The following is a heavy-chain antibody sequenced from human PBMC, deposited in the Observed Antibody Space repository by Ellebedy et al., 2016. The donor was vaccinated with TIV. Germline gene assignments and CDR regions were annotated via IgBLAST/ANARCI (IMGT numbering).Heavy chain of an antibody. J-gene: IGHJ4*02. CDR1: GFTFGNYA. D-gene: IGHD4-23*01. CDR2: ILGTGYNT. V-gene: IGHV3-23*01. Sequence: GESLKISCAASGFTFGNYAMDWVRQAPGKGLEWVATILGTGYNTYYADSVRGRFTISRDNSKNTLYLQMSSLRAEDTAVYYCSFKGVATRVYWGQGTLVTVSS. CDR3: SFKGVATRVY.